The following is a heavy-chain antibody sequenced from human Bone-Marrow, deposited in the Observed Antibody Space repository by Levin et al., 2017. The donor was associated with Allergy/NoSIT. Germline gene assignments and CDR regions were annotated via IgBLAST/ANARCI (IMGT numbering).Heavy chain of an antibody. V-gene: IGHV3-30*04. CDR2: ISSDGSNR. D-gene: IGHD6-25*01. CDR1: GFTFSDYA. CDR3: ARDGPVAASFHFDH. Sequence: LSLTCAAPGFTFSDYAFHWVRQAPGKGLQWVAVISSDGSNRYYADNVKGRFTISRDNSKKTLYLQMNSLRGEDTAVYYCARDGPVAASFHFDHWGQGTLVTVSS. J-gene: IGHJ4*02.